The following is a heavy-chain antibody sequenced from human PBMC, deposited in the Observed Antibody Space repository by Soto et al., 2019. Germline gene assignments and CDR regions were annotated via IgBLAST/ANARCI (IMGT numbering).Heavy chain of an antibody. CDR2: IYSSGFT. CDR3: ARSVFP. CDR1: GGSITSGGYY. J-gene: IGHJ5*02. V-gene: IGHV4-31*03. Sequence: QVQLQESGPGLVKPSQTLSLTFTVSGGSITSGGYYWSWIRQHPGKGLEWIGYIYSSGFTYYNPSLKIGVTISVDASKIHFSLKLSSRTAADTAAYYCARSVFPCGQGTLVTVSS.